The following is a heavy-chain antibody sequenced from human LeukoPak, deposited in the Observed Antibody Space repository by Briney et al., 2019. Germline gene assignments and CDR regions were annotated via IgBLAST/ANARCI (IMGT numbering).Heavy chain of an antibody. J-gene: IGHJ4*02. D-gene: IGHD3-16*01. CDR3: ARSIDYAKFDY. CDR1: GGSISSYY. V-gene: IGHV4-59*08. Sequence: SETLSLTCTVSGGSISSYYWSWIRQPPGKGLEWIGYIYYSGSTNYNPSLKSRVTISVDTSKNQFSLKLSSVTAAVTAVYYCARSIDYAKFDYWGQGTLVTVSS. CDR2: IYYSGST.